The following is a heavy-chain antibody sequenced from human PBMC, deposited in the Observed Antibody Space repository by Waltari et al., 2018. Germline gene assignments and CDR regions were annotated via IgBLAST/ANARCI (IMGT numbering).Heavy chain of an antibody. J-gene: IGHJ4*02. CDR1: GFTFSSYG. V-gene: IGHV3-33*08. Sequence: QVQLVESGGGVVQPGRSLRLSCAASGFTFSSYGMHWVRQAPGKGLAWVAVIWYDGSNKYYADSVKGRFTISRDNSKNTLYLQMNSLRAEDTAVYYCARELTGTFDYWGQGTLVTVSS. D-gene: IGHD7-27*01. CDR2: IWYDGSNK. CDR3: ARELTGTFDY.